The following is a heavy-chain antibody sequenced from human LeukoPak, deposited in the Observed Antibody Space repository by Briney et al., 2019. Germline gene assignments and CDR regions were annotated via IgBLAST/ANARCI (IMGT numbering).Heavy chain of an antibody. D-gene: IGHD6-13*01. V-gene: IGHV1-69*05. J-gene: IGHJ4*02. CDR1: GGTFSSYA. Sequence: ASVKVSCKASGGTFSSYAISWVRQAPGQGLEWMGGIIPIFGTANYAQKFQGRVTITTDESTSTAYMELSSLRSEDTAVYYCARDWYSSSWYDYWGQGTLVTVSS. CDR2: IIPIFGTA. CDR3: ARDWYSSSWYDY.